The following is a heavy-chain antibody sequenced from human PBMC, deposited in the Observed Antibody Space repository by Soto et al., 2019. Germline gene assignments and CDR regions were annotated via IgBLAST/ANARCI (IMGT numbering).Heavy chain of an antibody. CDR2: IWYDESKR. V-gene: IGHV3-33*01. J-gene: IGHJ4*02. CDR3: ARDRQLWLFDY. CDR1: GFTFTSYG. D-gene: IGHD5-18*01. Sequence: QVQLVESGGGVVQPGRSLTLSCSTSGFTFTSYGMHWVRQAPGKGLEWVAVIWYDESKRYYADSVKGRFTISRDISKNTLYLEMNSLRAEDTAVYYCARDRQLWLFDYWGQGTLVTVSS.